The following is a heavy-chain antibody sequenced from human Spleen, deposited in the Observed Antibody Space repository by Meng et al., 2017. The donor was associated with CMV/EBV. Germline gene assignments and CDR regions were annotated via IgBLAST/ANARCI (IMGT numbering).Heavy chain of an antibody. D-gene: IGHD3-10*01. V-gene: IGHV4-34*01. CDR1: GGSFSNYY. CDR3: ATKRSHDY. CDR2: INHSGSI. Sequence: TLSLTCAVYGGSFSNYYWSWIRQPPGKGLEWIGEINHSGSINYNPSLKSRVTISVDTSKNQFSLKLSSVTAADTAVYYCATKRSHDYWGQGTLVTVSS. J-gene: IGHJ4*02.